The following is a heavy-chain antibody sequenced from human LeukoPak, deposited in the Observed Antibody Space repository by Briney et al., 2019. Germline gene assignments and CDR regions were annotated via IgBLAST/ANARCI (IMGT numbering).Heavy chain of an antibody. CDR3: AKDARAYGSGPLDY. CDR1: GFTFSKYV. J-gene: IGHJ4*02. V-gene: IGHV3-23*01. Sequence: GGSLRLSCAASGFTFSKYVMRWVRQAPGKGLEWVSAISPGGGSTYYAASVKGRFTISRDNSKNTLSLQMNSLRAEDTAVYYCAKDARAYGSGPLDYWGQGTLVTVSS. D-gene: IGHD3-10*01. CDR2: ISPGGGST.